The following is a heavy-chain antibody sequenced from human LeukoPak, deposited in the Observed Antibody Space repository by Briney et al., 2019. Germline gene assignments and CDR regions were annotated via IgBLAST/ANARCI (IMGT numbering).Heavy chain of an antibody. J-gene: IGHJ4*02. CDR1: GFTFSSYA. Sequence: GGSLRLSCAASGFTFSSYAMSWVRQAPGKGLEWVSAISGSGGSTYYADSVKGRFTISRDNSKNTLYLQMNSLRAEDTAVYYCAKDMPGIAVAGTLAALFDYWGQGTLVTVSS. D-gene: IGHD6-19*01. V-gene: IGHV3-23*01. CDR3: AKDMPGIAVAGTLAALFDY. CDR2: ISGSGGST.